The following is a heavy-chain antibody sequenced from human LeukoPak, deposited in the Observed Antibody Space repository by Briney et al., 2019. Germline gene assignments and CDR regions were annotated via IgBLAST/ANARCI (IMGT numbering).Heavy chain of an antibody. CDR1: GYSFTTHW. V-gene: IGHV5-51*01. J-gene: IGHJ4*02. D-gene: IGHD6-13*01. CDR3: ARTGHSSSWYVY. CDR2: IYPGDSDT. Sequence: GESLKISCEGSGYSFTTHWIGWVRQMLGKGLEWMGIIYPGDSDTRYSPSFQGQVTISADKSISTAYLQWSSLKASDTAMYYCARTGHSSSWYVYWGQGTLVTVSS.